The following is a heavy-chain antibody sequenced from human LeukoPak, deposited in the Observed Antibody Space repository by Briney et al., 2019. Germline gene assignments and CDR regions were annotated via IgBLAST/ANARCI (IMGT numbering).Heavy chain of an antibody. CDR3: AREGGTYYYDSSGYYQVDWFDP. CDR2: INAGNGNT. V-gene: IGHV1-3*01. D-gene: IGHD3-22*01. Sequence: ASVKVSCKASGYTFTSYAMHWVRQAPGQRLEWMGWINAGNGNTKYSQKFQGRVTITRDTSASTAYMELSSLRSEDTAVYYCAREGGTYYYDSSGYYQVDWFDPWGQGTLVTVSS. J-gene: IGHJ5*02. CDR1: GYTFTSYA.